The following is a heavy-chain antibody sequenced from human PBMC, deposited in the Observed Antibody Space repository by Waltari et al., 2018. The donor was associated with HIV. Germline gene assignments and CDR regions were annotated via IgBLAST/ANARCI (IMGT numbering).Heavy chain of an antibody. CDR1: GFTLSSYG. V-gene: IGHV3-33*01. CDR2: IWYDGSKK. D-gene: IGHD6-13*01. J-gene: IGHJ4*02. Sequence: QVQLVESGGGVVQPGRSLRLSCATSGFTLSSYGMHWVRQAPGKGLEGVKVIWYDGSKKYYADSVKGRFTISRDNSKNTLYLQMNSLRIEDTAVYYCARKYSSSWGAPFDYWGQGSLVTVSS. CDR3: ARKYSSSWGAPFDY.